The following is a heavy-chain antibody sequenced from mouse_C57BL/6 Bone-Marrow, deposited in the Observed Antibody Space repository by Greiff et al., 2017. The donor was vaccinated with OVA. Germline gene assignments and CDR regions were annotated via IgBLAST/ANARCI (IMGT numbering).Heavy chain of an antibody. CDR3: AKPGPRGYFDY. V-gene: IGHV1-55*01. Sequence: VQLQQSGAELVKPGASVKMSCKASGYTFTSYWITWVKQRPGQGLEWIGDIYPGSGSTNYNEKFKSKATLTVDKSSSTAYMRLSSLTSEDSAVYYWAKPGPRGYFDYWGQGTTLTVSS. D-gene: IGHD3-1*01. J-gene: IGHJ2*01. CDR2: IYPGSGST. CDR1: GYTFTSYW.